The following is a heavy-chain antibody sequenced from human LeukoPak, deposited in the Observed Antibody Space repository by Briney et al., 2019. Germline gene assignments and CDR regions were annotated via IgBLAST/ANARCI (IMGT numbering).Heavy chain of an antibody. J-gene: IGHJ5*02. Sequence: AAPVKVSCKASGYTFTGYYMHWVRQAPGQGLEWMGWINPNSGGTNYAQKFQGRVTMTRDTSISTAYMELSRLRSDDTAVYYCARDYYDSSGYSNWFDPWGQGTLVTVSS. V-gene: IGHV1-2*02. CDR2: INPNSGGT. CDR1: GYTFTGYY. CDR3: ARDYYDSSGYSNWFDP. D-gene: IGHD3-22*01.